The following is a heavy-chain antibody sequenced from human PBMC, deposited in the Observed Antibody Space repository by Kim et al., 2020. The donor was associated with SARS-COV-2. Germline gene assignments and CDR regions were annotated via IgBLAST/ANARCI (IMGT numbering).Heavy chain of an antibody. D-gene: IGHD3-3*01. V-gene: IGHV5-51*01. CDR3: ARHISEWQLLGGPDY. Sequence: GESLKISCKASGYSFTSYWIGWVRQMPGKGLEWVGIIYPGDSDTRYSPSFRGQVTISADKPISTAYLQWSSLKASDTAMYYCARHISEWQLLGGPDYWGQGTLVTVSS. CDR1: GYSFTSYW. J-gene: IGHJ4*02. CDR2: IYPGDSDT.